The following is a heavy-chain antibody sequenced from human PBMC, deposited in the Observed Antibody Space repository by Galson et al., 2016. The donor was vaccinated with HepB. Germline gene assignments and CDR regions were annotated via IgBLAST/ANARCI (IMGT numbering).Heavy chain of an antibody. D-gene: IGHD3-22*01. CDR1: GGSIISNNW. CDR2: IYDTGTT. J-gene: IGHJ4*02. CDR3: ARVAPVDYYDSSGYFEFFDY. V-gene: IGHV4-4*02. Sequence: SETLSLTCAVSGGSIISNNWWSWVRQSPGKGLEWIGEIYDTGTTNYNPSLTSRVTVSVDTSKNQFSLKLRSVTAADTAVYYCARVAPVDYYDSSGYFEFFDYWGQGTLVTVSS.